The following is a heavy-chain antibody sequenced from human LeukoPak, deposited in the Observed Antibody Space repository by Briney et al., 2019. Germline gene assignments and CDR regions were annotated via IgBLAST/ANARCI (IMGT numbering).Heavy chain of an antibody. CDR2: IYYSGST. Sequence: SGTLSLTCTVSGGSISSGDYYWSWIGQPPGKGLEWIGYIYYSGSTYYNPSLKSRVTISVDTSKNQFSLKLSSVTAADTAVYSCARAPRGLLLNWFDPWGQGTLVTVSS. CDR3: ARAPRGLLLNWFDP. CDR1: GGSISSGDYY. V-gene: IGHV4-30-4*01. D-gene: IGHD2-15*01. J-gene: IGHJ5*02.